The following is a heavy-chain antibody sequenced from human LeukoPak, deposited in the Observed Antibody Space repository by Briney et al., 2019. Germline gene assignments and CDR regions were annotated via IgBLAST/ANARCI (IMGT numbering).Heavy chain of an antibody. V-gene: IGHV1-69*13. D-gene: IGHD3-22*01. CDR2: IIPIFGTA. Sequence: GASVKVSCKASGGTFSSYAISWVRQAPGQGLEWMGGIIPIFGTANYAQKFQGRVTITADESTSTAYMELSSLRSEDTAVYYCARANVYSSGYYQTRYNWFDPWGQGTLVTVSS. J-gene: IGHJ5*02. CDR3: ARANVYSSGYYQTRYNWFDP. CDR1: GGTFSSYA.